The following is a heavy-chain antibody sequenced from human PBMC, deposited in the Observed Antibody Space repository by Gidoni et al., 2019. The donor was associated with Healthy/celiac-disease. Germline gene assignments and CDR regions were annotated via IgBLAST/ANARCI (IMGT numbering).Heavy chain of an antibody. Sequence: VQLVKSGGGVVQPGRSLRLSCAASGFTFSSYAMHWVRQAPGKGLEWVAVISYDGSNKYYADSVKGRFTISRDNSKNTLYLQMNSLRAEDTAVYYCGDLDYWGQGTLVTVSS. J-gene: IGHJ4*02. V-gene: IGHV3-30-3*01. CDR2: ISYDGSNK. CDR1: GFTFSSYA. D-gene: IGHD3-3*01. CDR3: GDLDY.